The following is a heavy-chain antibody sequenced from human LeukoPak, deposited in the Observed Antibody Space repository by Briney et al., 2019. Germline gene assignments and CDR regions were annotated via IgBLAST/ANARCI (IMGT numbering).Heavy chain of an antibody. Sequence: GASVKVSCKASGYTFTSYGISWVRQAPGQGLEWMGWISAYNGNTNYAQKLQGRVTMTTDTSTSTAYMELRSLRSDDTAVYYCARDHWVRQLVQYCYYGMDVWGQGTTVTVSS. CDR2: ISAYNGNT. V-gene: IGHV1-18*01. CDR1: GYTFTSYG. D-gene: IGHD6-6*01. J-gene: IGHJ6*02. CDR3: ARDHWVRQLVQYCYYGMDV.